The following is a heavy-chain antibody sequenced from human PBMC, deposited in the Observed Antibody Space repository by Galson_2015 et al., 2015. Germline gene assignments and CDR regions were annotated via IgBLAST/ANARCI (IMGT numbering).Heavy chain of an antibody. CDR2: IYHSGST. CDR3: ASPVVGDGMDV. V-gene: IGHV4-4*03. D-gene: IGHD3-22*01. J-gene: IGHJ6*02. CDR1: GGSISSSNW. Sequence: PETLSLTCAVSGGSISSSNWWSWVRQPPGKGLEWIGEIYHSGSTNYNPSLKSRVTISVDKSKNQFSLKLSSVTAADTAVYYCASPVVGDGMDVWGQGTTVTVSS.